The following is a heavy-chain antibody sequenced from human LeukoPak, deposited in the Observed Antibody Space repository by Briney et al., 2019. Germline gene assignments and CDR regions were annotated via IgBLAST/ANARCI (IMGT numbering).Heavy chain of an antibody. J-gene: IGHJ6*03. CDR2: INHSGST. Sequence: SETLSLTCAVYGGSFSGYYWSWIRQPPGKGLEWIGEINHSGSTNYNPSLKSRVTISVDTSKNQFSLKLSSATAADTAVYYCARGKTYYYGSGSKHYYYYYYMDVWGKGTTVTVSS. CDR3: ARGKTYYYGSGSKHYYYYYYMDV. CDR1: GGSFSGYY. V-gene: IGHV4-34*01. D-gene: IGHD3-10*01.